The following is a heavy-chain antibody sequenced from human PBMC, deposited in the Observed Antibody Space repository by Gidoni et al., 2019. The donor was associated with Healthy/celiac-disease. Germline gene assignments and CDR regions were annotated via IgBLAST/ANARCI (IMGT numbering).Heavy chain of an antibody. J-gene: IGHJ4*02. D-gene: IGHD5-12*01. V-gene: IGHV4-34*01. CDR1: GGSFSGYY. CDR2: INHSGST. CDR3: ARGRVVIWLRLGLGYFDY. Sequence: QVQLQQWGAGLLKPSETLSLTCAVYGGSFSGYYWSWIRQPPGKGLEWIGEINHSGSTNYNPSLKSRVTISVDTSKNQFSLKLSSVTAADTAVYYCARGRVVIWLRLGLGYFDYWGQGTLVTVSS.